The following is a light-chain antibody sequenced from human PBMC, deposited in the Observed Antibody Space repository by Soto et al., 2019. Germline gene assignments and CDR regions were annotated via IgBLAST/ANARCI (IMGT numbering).Light chain of an antibody. V-gene: IGKV1-5*01. CDR1: QSISSW. CDR2: DAS. CDR3: QQYNSYPST. Sequence: DIQMTQSPSTLSASVGDRVTITCRASQSISSWLAWYQQKPGKAPKLLIYDASSLESGVPSRFSGSGSGTEFTVTISSLKPDDFATYYCQQYNSYPSTFGPGTKVDIK. J-gene: IGKJ3*01.